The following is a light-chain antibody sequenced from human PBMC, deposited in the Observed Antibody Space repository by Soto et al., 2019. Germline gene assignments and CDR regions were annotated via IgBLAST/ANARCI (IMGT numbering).Light chain of an antibody. Sequence: EIVMTQSPATLSESPGERATLSCRASQSVSSNLAWYQQKRGQAPRLLIYDTSTRATGIPARFSGSGSGTEFTLTISSLQSEDFAVYYCQQYNKWPLTFGGGTKVEIK. CDR1: QSVSSN. J-gene: IGKJ4*01. V-gene: IGKV3-15*01. CDR3: QQYNKWPLT. CDR2: DTS.